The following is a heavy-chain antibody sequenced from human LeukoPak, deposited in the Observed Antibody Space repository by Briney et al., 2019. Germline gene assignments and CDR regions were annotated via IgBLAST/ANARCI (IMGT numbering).Heavy chain of an antibody. CDR1: GYTLTELS. CDR2: FDPEDGET. J-gene: IGHJ6*03. V-gene: IGHV1-24*01. D-gene: IGHD3-10*01. CDR3: AIGPLSLSHRRDYYYYMDV. Sequence: RASVKVSCKVSGYTLTELSMHWVRQAPGKGLEWMGGFDPEDGETFYAQKFQGRVTMTEETSTDTAYMELSRLTSEDTAVYYCAIGPLSLSHRRDYYYYMDVWGKGTTVTVSS.